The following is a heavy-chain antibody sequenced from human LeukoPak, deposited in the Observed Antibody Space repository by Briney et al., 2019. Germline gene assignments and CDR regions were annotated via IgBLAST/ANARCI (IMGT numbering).Heavy chain of an antibody. CDR3: AKTISSGYYLGY. D-gene: IGHD3-22*01. CDR2: IRYDGSNK. CDR1: GFTFSSYG. V-gene: IGHV3-30*02. Sequence: GGSLRLSCAASGFTFSSYGMSWVRQAPGKGLEWVAFIRYDGSNKYYADSVKGRFTISRDNSKNTLYLQMNSLRAEDTAVYYCAKTISSGYYLGYWGQGTLVTVSS. J-gene: IGHJ4*02.